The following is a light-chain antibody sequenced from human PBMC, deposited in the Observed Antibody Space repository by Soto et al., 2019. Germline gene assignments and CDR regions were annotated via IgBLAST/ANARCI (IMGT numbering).Light chain of an antibody. CDR2: DAS. CDR1: QDINTY. Sequence: EVLLAQSPTTLSLSSVEKATCLRRASQDINTYLGWYQQKPGQPPRLLIYDASTRATGIPARFSGSGSGTDFTLTISSLEPEDAAVYYCQQRSNWPPITFGQGTRLEI. CDR3: QQRSNWPPIT. J-gene: IGKJ5*01. V-gene: IGKV3-11*01.